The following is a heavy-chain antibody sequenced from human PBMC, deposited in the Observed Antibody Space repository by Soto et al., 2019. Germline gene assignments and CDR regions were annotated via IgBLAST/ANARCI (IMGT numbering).Heavy chain of an antibody. Sequence: QVQLQESGPGLVKPSETLSLTCTVSGGSVSSGSYYWSWIRQPPGKGLEWIGYIYYSGSTNYNPPLKSRVTISVDTSKNQFSLKLSSVTAADTAVYYCARGVTMVSVIVDYGMDVWGQGTTVTVSS. CDR3: ARGVTMVSVIVDYGMDV. D-gene: IGHD3-10*01. J-gene: IGHJ6*02. CDR2: IYYSGST. V-gene: IGHV4-61*01. CDR1: GGSVSSGSYY.